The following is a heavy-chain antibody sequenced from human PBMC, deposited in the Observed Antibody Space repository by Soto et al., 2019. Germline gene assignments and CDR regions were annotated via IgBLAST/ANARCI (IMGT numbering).Heavy chain of an antibody. Sequence: QVQLVQSGAEVKKPGASVKVSCKASGYTFTSYGISWVRQAPGQGLEWMGWISAYNGNTNYAQKLQGRVTMTTDTSTRTAYMELRSLRADDTAVYYCARDPLDIVVVPAGERGDYWGQGTLVTVSS. CDR1: GYTFTSYG. J-gene: IGHJ4*02. CDR2: ISAYNGNT. D-gene: IGHD2-2*03. CDR3: ARDPLDIVVVPAGERGDY. V-gene: IGHV1-18*01.